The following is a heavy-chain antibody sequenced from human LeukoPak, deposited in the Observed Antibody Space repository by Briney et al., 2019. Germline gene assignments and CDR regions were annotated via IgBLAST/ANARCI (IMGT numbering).Heavy chain of an antibody. CDR2: IYTSGT. CDR1: GGYISNYY. Sequence: SETLSLTCTVSGGYISNYYWSWIRQPAGKGLEWIGRIYTSGTNYNPSLKSRVTMSVDTSKDQFSLKLNSVTAADTAVYYRARGDSLTGYFGYWGQGTLVTVSS. J-gene: IGHJ4*02. V-gene: IGHV4-4*07. D-gene: IGHD3-9*01. CDR3: ARGDSLTGYFGY.